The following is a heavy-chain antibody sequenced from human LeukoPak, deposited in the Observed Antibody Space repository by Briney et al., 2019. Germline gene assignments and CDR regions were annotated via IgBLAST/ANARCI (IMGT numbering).Heavy chain of an antibody. Sequence: SETLSLTCTVSDGSISSYYWSWIRQPPGKGLEWIGYIYYTGGTNYNPSLKSRVTISVDTSKNRFSLKLSSVTAADTALYYCAKEYCSGGSCYLMVGAFDIWGQGTMVTVSS. J-gene: IGHJ3*02. D-gene: IGHD2-15*01. CDR1: DGSISSYY. CDR3: AKEYCSGGSCYLMVGAFDI. CDR2: IYYTGGT. V-gene: IGHV4-59*01.